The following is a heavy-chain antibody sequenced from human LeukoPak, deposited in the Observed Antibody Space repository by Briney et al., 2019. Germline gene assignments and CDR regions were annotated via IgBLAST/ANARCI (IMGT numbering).Heavy chain of an antibody. CDR3: ARDLRFKRKFDQHPDY. D-gene: IGHD3-10*01. Sequence: PGRSLRLSCAASGFTFSSYAMYWVRQAPGKGLEWISGICSGGSAHYADSVKGRFTISRDSAKNSLYLQMNSLRAEDTAVYYCARDLRFKRKFDQHPDYWGQGTLVTVSS. V-gene: IGHV3-23*01. J-gene: IGHJ4*02. CDR1: GFTFSSYA. CDR2: ICSGGSA.